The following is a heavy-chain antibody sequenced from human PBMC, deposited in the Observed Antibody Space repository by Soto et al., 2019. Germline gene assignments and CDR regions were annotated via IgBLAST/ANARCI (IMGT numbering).Heavy chain of an antibody. Sequence: EVQLLESGGGLVQPGGSLRLSCAASGFTFSSYAMSWVRQAPGKGLEWVSAISGSGGSTYYADSVKGRFTISRDNSMNALYLQMNSLRAEDTAVYYCAKGLEIAARCGVDYWGQGTLVTVSS. D-gene: IGHD6-6*01. CDR3: AKGLEIAARCGVDY. J-gene: IGHJ4*02. CDR1: GFTFSSYA. CDR2: ISGSGGST. V-gene: IGHV3-23*01.